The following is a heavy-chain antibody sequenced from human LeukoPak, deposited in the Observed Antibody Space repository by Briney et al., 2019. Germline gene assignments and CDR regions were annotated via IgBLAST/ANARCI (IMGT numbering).Heavy chain of an antibody. Sequence: GGSLSLSCSASGFPFSDYAMVWVRQAPGKGLEWVSTIGGRGGNTFYADAVRGRFTVSRDNSRNTLYLQMNSLRDEDTALYYCAKDRRIDSSGYYYDSWGQGTLVTVSS. D-gene: IGHD3-22*01. CDR1: GFPFSDYA. CDR3: AKDRRIDSSGYYYDS. J-gene: IGHJ4*02. CDR2: IGGRGGNT. V-gene: IGHV3-23*01.